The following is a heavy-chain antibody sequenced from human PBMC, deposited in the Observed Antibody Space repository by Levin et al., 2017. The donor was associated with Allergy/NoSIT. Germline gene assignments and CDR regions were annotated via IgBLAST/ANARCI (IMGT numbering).Heavy chain of an antibody. J-gene: IGHJ4*02. CDR1: SSSISSGYY. Sequence: SETLSLTCAVSSSSISSGYYWGWIRQPPGKGLEWIGSIYHRGSTYYNPSLKSRVTMSVDTSKNQFSLKLISVTAADMAVYYCARERLALKGTFDNWGQGTLVTVSS. CDR3: ARERLALKGTFDN. D-gene: IGHD6-19*01. CDR2: IYHRGST. V-gene: IGHV4-38-2*01.